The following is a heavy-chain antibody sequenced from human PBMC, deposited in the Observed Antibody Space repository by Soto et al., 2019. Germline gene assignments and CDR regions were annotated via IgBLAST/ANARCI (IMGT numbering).Heavy chain of an antibody. J-gene: IGHJ5*02. D-gene: IGHD5-12*01. V-gene: IGHV5-51*01. Sequence: RGALKIFCKGSGYTFSSYLDGWVAQMPGKGLEWMGIIYPGDSDTRYSPSFQGQVTISADKSISTAYLQWSSLKASDTAMYYCATRRDGYISWGQGTLVTVSS. CDR3: ATRRDGYIS. CDR2: IYPGDSDT. CDR1: GYTFSSYL.